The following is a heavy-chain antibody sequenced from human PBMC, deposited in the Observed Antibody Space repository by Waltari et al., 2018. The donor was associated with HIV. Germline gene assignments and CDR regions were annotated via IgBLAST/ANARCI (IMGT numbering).Heavy chain of an antibody. D-gene: IGHD3-22*01. CDR3: ARDLIFYYDTGDYYPFDY. J-gene: IGHJ4*02. CDR2: INPNSGNT. V-gene: IGHV1-2*02. Sequence: QVQLVQSGAEVKKPGASVKVSCKASGYTFTDYYMHWVRQAPGQELEWLGGINPNSGNTSSAQNFQGRVAMTRDTSIRTAYMELSRLRSDDTAVYYCARDLIFYYDTGDYYPFDYWGQGTLVTVSS. CDR1: GYTFTDYY.